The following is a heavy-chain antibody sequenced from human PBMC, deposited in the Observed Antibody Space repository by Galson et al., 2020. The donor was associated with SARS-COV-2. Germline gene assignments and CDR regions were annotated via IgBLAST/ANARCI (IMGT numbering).Heavy chain of an antibody. D-gene: IGHD3-16*02. Sequence: GGSMRLSCAASGFTFSSYSMNWVRQAPGKGLEWVSSISSSSSYIYYADSVKGRFTISRDNAKNSLYLQMNSLRADDTAVYYCAREDYDYVWGSYRPSVYWGQGTLVTVSS. CDR2: ISSSSSYI. J-gene: IGHJ4*02. CDR1: GFTFSSYS. CDR3: AREDYDYVWGSYRPSVY. V-gene: IGHV3-21*01.